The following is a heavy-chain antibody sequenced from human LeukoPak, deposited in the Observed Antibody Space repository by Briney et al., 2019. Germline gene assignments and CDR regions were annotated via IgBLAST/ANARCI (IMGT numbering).Heavy chain of an antibody. D-gene: IGHD4-11*01. J-gene: IGHJ6*03. Sequence: ASVKLSCKASGYTFTSYYMHWVRQAPGQGLEWMGIINPSGGSTSYAQKFQGRVTMTRDTSTSTVYMELSSLRSEDTAVYYCARETHDYSNYGLDYYYYYYMDVWGKGTTVTVSS. CDR2: INPSGGST. CDR3: ARETHDYSNYGLDYYYYYYMDV. V-gene: IGHV1-46*01. CDR1: GYTFTSYY.